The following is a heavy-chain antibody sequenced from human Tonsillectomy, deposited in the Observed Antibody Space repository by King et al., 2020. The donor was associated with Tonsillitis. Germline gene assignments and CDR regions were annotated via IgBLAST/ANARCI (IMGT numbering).Heavy chain of an antibody. D-gene: IGHD2-2*01. Sequence: VQLVESGAEVKKPGASVKVSCKPSGYTFTSYGIGWVRQAPGQGLEWMGWISASNGNTKYAQKLQGRVTMTTDTSTSTAYMELRSLRSDDTAVYYCARGFCSSTSCSNNWFDPWGQGTLVTVSS. J-gene: IGHJ5*02. V-gene: IGHV1-18*01. CDR2: ISASNGNT. CDR3: ARGFCSSTSCSNNWFDP. CDR1: GYTFTSYG.